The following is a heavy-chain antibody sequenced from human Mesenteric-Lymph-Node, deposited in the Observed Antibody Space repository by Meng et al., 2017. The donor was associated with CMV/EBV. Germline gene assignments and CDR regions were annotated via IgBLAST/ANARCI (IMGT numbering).Heavy chain of an antibody. J-gene: IGHJ3*02. CDR1: GFTFSDYY. CDR2: ISSSGSTI. Sequence: GESLKISCAASGFTFSDYYMSWIRQAPGKGLEWVSYISSSGSTIYYADSVKGRFTISRDNAKNSLYLQMNSLRAEDTAVYYCARAPTDFWSGYYDIWGQGTMVTVSS. CDR3: ARAPTDFWSGYYDI. D-gene: IGHD3-3*01. V-gene: IGHV3-11*04.